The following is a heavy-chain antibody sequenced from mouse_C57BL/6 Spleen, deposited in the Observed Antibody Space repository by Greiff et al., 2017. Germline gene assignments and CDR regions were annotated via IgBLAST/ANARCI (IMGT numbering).Heavy chain of an antibody. Sequence: VQLQQSGPELVKPGASVKIPCKASGYTFTDYNMDWVKQSHGKSLEWIGDINPNNGGTIYNQKFKGKATLTVDKSSSTAYMELRSLTSEDTAVYYCARPHYYGSSYGYFDYWGQGTTLTVSS. CDR1: GYTFTDYN. CDR3: ARPHYYGSSYGYFDY. CDR2: INPNNGGT. V-gene: IGHV1-18*01. J-gene: IGHJ2*01. D-gene: IGHD1-1*01.